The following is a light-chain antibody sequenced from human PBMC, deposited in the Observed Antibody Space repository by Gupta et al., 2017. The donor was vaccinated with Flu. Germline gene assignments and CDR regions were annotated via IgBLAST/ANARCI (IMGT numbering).Light chain of an antibody. Sequence: DIQMTQSPSTLSASVGDRVTITCRASQSISSWLAWYQQKPGKAPKLLIYEAPSLESGVPSRFSGSGSGTEFTLTISSLQPDDFATYYCQQYGNYMTTFGQGTKVEIK. CDR3: QQYGNYMTT. CDR2: EAP. CDR1: QSISSW. V-gene: IGKV1-5*03. J-gene: IGKJ1*01.